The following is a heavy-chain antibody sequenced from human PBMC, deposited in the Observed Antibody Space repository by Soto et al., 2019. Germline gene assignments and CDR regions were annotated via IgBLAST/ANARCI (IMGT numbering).Heavy chain of an antibody. Sequence: QVQLVQSGAEVKKPGASVKVSCKASGYDFSSYGISWVRQAPGQGLEWMGWISASNGNRDYAQQFQGRVTMTSDTSRTTAYMELRSLRSDDTAVYYCVRDHQRNDYWCQGALVNVSS. V-gene: IGHV1-18*04. J-gene: IGHJ4*02. CDR1: GYDFSSYG. CDR3: VRDHQRNDY. CDR2: ISASNGNR. D-gene: IGHD2-2*01.